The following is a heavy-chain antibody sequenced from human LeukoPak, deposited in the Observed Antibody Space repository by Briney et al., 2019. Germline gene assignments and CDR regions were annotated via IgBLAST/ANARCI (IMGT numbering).Heavy chain of an antibody. J-gene: IGHJ4*02. CDR1: GGSISSSSYY. V-gene: IGHV4-39*07. D-gene: IGHD3-10*01. CDR3: ARVLSRGVSSLFGEPTRGPLDY. CDR2: IYYSGST. Sequence: PSETLSLTCTVSGGSISSSSYYWGWIRQPPGKGLEWIGSIYYSGSTYYNPSLKSRVTISVDTSKNQFSLKLSSVTAADTAVYYCARVLSRGVSSLFGEPTRGPLDYWGQGTLVTVSS.